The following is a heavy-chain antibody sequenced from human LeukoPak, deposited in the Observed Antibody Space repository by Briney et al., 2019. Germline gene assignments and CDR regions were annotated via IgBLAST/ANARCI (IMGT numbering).Heavy chain of an antibody. CDR1: GYTFTSYD. J-gene: IGHJ5*02. D-gene: IGHD5/OR15-5a*01. V-gene: IGHV1-8*01. Sequence: ASVKASCKASGYTFTSYDINWVRQATGQGLEWMGWMNPNSGNTGYAQKLQGRVTMTRNTSISTAYMELSSLRSEDTAVYYCASSTTVTGWFDPWGQGTLVTVSS. CDR2: MNPNSGNT. CDR3: ASSTTVTGWFDP.